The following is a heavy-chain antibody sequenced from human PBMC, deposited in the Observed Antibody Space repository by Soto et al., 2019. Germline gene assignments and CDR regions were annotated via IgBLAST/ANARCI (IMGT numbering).Heavy chain of an antibody. D-gene: IGHD2-2*01. CDR2: ISYDGSNK. V-gene: IGHV3-30*18. Sequence: QVQLVESGGGVVQPGRSLRLSCAASGFTFSSYGMHWVRQAPGKGLEWVAVISYDGSNKYYADSVKGRFTISRDNSKNTLYLQMNSLRAEETAVYYCAKLGVVPAAISEDYWGQGTLVTVSS. CDR1: GFTFSSYG. J-gene: IGHJ4*02. CDR3: AKLGVVPAAISEDY.